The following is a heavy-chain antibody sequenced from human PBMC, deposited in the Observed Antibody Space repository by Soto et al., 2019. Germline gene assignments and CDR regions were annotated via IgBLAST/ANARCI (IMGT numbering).Heavy chain of an antibody. CDR3: AKEQNIVATYDAFDI. CDR1: GFTFSSYG. CDR2: ISYDGSNK. J-gene: IGHJ3*02. V-gene: IGHV3-30*18. D-gene: IGHD5-12*01. Sequence: QVQLVESGGGVVQPGRSLRLSCAASGFTFSSYGMHWFRQAPGKGLEWVAVISYDGSNKYYADSVKGRFTISRDNSKNTLYLQMNSLRAEDTAVYYCAKEQNIVATYDAFDIWGQGTMVTVSS.